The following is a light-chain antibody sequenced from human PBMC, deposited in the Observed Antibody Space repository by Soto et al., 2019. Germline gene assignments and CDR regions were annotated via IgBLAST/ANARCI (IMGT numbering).Light chain of an antibody. J-gene: IGLJ1*01. CDR3: SSSTSSSTQV. Sequence: QSALTQPASVSGSPGQSITISCTGTSSDVGGYNYVSWYQQHPGKAPKLMIYEVSNRPSGVSNRFSGSKSGNTASLTISGLQAEDEADYYSSSSTSSSTQVFGTGTKLTVL. V-gene: IGLV2-14*01. CDR2: EVS. CDR1: SSDVGGYNY.